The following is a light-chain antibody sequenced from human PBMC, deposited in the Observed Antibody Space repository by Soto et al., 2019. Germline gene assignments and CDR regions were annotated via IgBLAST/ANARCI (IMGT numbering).Light chain of an antibody. CDR1: QSVSSSY. J-gene: IGKJ5*01. Sequence: EIVLTQSPGTLSLSPGERATLSCRASQSVSSSYLAWYQQKPGQPPRLLIYAASSRATGIPDRFSVSGSGTDFTLTISRLEPEDFAVYYCQQYGSSTLVTFGQGTRLEIK. CDR3: QQYGSSTLVT. CDR2: AAS. V-gene: IGKV3-20*01.